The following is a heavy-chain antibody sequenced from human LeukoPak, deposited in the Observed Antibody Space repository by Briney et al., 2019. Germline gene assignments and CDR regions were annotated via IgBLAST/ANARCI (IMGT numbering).Heavy chain of an antibody. CDR2: LYRTGTT. Sequence: SETLSLTCAVYGGSFSGYYWSWIRQPPGKGLEWIGSLYRTGTTHYSPSFKSRVTMSVDTSKNQFSLKLSSVTAADTAVYYCARVPANWYFDLWGRGTLVTVSS. D-gene: IGHD2-2*01. CDR3: ARVPANWYFDL. V-gene: IGHV4-34*01. CDR1: GGSFSGYY. J-gene: IGHJ2*01.